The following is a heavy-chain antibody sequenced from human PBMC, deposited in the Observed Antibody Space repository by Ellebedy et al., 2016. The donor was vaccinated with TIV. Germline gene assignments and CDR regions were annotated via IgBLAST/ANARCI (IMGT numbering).Heavy chain of an antibody. CDR3: ARHSDYYGSSGQDADAFDI. V-gene: IGHV5-51*01. Sequence: GESLKISCKGSGYSFTSYWIGWVRQMPGKGLEWMGIIYPGDSDTRYSPSFQGQVTISADKSISTAYLQWSSLKASDTAMYYCARHSDYYGSSGQDADAFDIWGQGTMVTVSS. J-gene: IGHJ3*02. CDR1: GYSFTSYW. CDR2: IYPGDSDT. D-gene: IGHD3-22*01.